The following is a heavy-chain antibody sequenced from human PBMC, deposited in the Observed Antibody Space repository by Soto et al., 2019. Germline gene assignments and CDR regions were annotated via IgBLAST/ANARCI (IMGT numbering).Heavy chain of an antibody. CDR3: ASRDPGTSVDY. CDR1: TGALSTFY. CDR2: SYASGSA. D-gene: IGHD1-7*01. V-gene: IGHV4-4*07. Sequence: PSETLSLTCSLSTGALSTFYWNWIRQPAGGKGLEWMGRSYASGSANYNPSLKSRVPMSVDTSKNQVSLKMNSVTAADTAVYYCASRDPGTSVDYCVQGSLVT. J-gene: IGHJ4*02.